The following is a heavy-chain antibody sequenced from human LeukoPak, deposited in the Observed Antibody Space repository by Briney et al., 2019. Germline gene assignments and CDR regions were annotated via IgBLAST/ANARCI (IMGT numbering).Heavy chain of an antibody. D-gene: IGHD6-19*01. Sequence: GGSLRLSCAASGFTFSNAWMSWVRQAPGKGLEWVGRIKSKTDGGTTDYAAPVKGRFTISRDDSKNTLYLQMNSLKTEDTAVYYCTADASYSSGWYQSYYFDYWGQGTLVTVSS. CDR3: TADASYSSGWYQSYYFDY. CDR1: GFTFSNAW. J-gene: IGHJ4*02. CDR2: IKSKTDGGTT. V-gene: IGHV3-15*01.